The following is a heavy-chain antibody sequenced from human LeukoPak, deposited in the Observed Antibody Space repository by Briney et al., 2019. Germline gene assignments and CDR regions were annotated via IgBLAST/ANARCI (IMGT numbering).Heavy chain of an antibody. V-gene: IGHV4-59*01. CDR2: IYYSGST. J-gene: IGHJ5*02. Sequence: PSETLSLTCTVSGGSISSYYWSWIRQPPGKGLEWIGYIYYSGSTNYNPSLKSRVTISVDTSKNQFSLKLSSVTAADTAVYYCARESNWSLFDPWGQGTLVTVSS. D-gene: IGHD1-1*01. CDR3: ARESNWSLFDP. CDR1: GGSISSYY.